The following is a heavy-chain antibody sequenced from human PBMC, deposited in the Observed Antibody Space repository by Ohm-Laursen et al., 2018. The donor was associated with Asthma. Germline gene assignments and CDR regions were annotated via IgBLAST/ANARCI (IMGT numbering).Heavy chain of an antibody. CDR2: ISSTGSPI. CDR1: GGSISSGHYY. J-gene: IGHJ6*02. CDR3: ARDSTTRVSFGMDV. V-gene: IGHV3-48*02. Sequence: ETLSLTCTVSGGSISSGHYYWTWVRQAPGKGLEWLSYISSTGSPIYYADSVKGRFTISRDNAKNSLYLQMNSLRDEDTAVYYCARDSTTRVSFGMDVWGQGTTVTVSS. D-gene: IGHD1-1*01.